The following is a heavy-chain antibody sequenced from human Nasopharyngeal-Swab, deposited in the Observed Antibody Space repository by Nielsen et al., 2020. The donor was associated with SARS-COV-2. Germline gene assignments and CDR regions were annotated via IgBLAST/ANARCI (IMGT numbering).Heavy chain of an antibody. Sequence: ASVKVSCKASGYTFTSYGISWVRQAPGQGLEWMGWISAYNGNTNYAQKLQGRVTMTTDTSTSTAYMELRSLRSDDTAVYYCARGGGWVVVAATGGWFDPWGQGTLVPSPQ. CDR2: ISAYNGNT. CDR3: ARGGGWVVVAATGGWFDP. D-gene: IGHD2-15*01. V-gene: IGHV1-18*01. CDR1: GYTFTSYG. J-gene: IGHJ5*02.